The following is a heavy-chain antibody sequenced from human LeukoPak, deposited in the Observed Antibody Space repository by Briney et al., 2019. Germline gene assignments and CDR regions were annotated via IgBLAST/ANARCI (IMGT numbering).Heavy chain of an antibody. J-gene: IGHJ3*02. V-gene: IGHV4-59*08. CDR3: ARPMVRGVNDALDI. Sequence: SETLSLTCSVSGGSISSDYWAWIRQPPGKGLEWIGYISYSGSTNYNPSLKSRVTISVDTSKNQFSLKLSSVTAADTAVYYCARPMVRGVNDALDIWGQGTMVTVSS. CDR1: GGSISSDY. CDR2: ISYSGST. D-gene: IGHD3-10*01.